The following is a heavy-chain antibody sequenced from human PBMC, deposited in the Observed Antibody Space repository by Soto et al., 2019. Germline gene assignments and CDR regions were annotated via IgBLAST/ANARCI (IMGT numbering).Heavy chain of an antibody. D-gene: IGHD2-15*01. CDR1: GGSISSYY. Sequence: QVQLQESGPGLVKPSETLSLTCTVSGGSISSYYWYWIRQPPGKGLEWIGYIYYSGSTNYNPSLKSRVTISVDPSKNQFSLKLSSVTAADTAVYYCARVGYCSGGSCLDYWGQGTLVTVAS. V-gene: IGHV4-59*01. J-gene: IGHJ4*02. CDR3: ARVGYCSGGSCLDY. CDR2: IYYSGST.